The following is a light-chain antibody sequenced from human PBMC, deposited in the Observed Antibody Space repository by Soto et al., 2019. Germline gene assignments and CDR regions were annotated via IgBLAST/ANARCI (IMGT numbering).Light chain of an antibody. CDR1: QSVSSN. V-gene: IGKV3-15*01. CDR3: QQYNNWPLT. CDR2: GAS. J-gene: IGKJ1*01. Sequence: EIGMTQSPDTLFVSLGEGATLSCRASQSVSSNLAWYQQKPGQAPRLLIYGASTRATGIPARFSGSGSGTEFTLTISSLQSEDFAVYYCQQYNNWPLTFGQGTKVDIK.